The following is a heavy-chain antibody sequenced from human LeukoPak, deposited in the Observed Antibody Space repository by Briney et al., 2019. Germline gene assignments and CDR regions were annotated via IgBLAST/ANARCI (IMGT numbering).Heavy chain of an antibody. CDR2: IYYSGST. D-gene: IGHD5-18*01. J-gene: IGHJ4*02. V-gene: IGHV4-59*01. CDR1: GGSISIYY. Sequence: PAETLSLTCTVSGGSISIYYWSWIRQPPGKGLEWIGYIYYSGSTNYNPSLKSRVTISVDTSKNQFSLKLSSVTAADTAVYYCAREPGLWPYYFDYWGQGTLVTVSS. CDR3: AREPGLWPYYFDY.